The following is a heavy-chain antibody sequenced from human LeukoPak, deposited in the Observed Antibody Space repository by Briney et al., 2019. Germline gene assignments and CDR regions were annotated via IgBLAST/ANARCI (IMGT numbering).Heavy chain of an antibody. CDR1: GFTFSSYA. Sequence: GGSLRLSCAASGFTFSSYAMSWVRQAPGKGLEWVSAISGSGGSTYYADSVKGRFTISRDNSKNTLYLQMSSLRVEDTAVYYCAIAASGTLADYWGQGTLVTVSS. CDR3: AIAASGTLADY. D-gene: IGHD6-13*01. J-gene: IGHJ4*02. CDR2: ISGSGGST. V-gene: IGHV3-23*01.